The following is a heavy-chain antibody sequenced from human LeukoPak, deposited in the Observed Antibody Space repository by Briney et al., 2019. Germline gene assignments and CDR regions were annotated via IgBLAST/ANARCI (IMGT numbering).Heavy chain of an antibody. CDR2: IYYSGST. CDR3: ARGVDLEWFTDAFDI. Sequence: PSETLSLTCTVSGGSISSYYWSWMRQPPGKGLEWIGYIYYSGSTNYNPSLKSRVTISVDTSKNQFSLKLSSVTAADTAVYYCARGVDLEWFTDAFDIWGQGTMVTVSS. V-gene: IGHV4-59*01. CDR1: GGSISSYY. J-gene: IGHJ3*02. D-gene: IGHD3-3*01.